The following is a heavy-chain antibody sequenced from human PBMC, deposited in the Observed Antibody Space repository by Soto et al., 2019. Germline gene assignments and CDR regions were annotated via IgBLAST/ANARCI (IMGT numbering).Heavy chain of an antibody. J-gene: IGHJ4*02. V-gene: IGHV3-9*01. Sequence: EVQLVESGGGLVQPGRSLRLSCAASGFTFDDYAMHWVRQAPGKGLEWVSGISWNSGSIGYADSVKGRFTISRDNAKNSLYLQMNSLGAEDTALYYCAKSRYYYGSGLDYWGQGTLVTVSS. D-gene: IGHD3-10*01. CDR1: GFTFDDYA. CDR2: ISWNSGSI. CDR3: AKSRYYYGSGLDY.